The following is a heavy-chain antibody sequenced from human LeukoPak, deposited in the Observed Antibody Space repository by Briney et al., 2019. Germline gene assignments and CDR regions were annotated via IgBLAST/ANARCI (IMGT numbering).Heavy chain of an antibody. CDR1: GFTFSSHE. J-gene: IGHJ4*02. D-gene: IGHD5-18*01. Sequence: PRGSLRLSCAVSGFTFSSHEMNWVRQVPGKVLEWVPYISGSGSTIYYADSVRGRFTITRGNAKNSLYLQMNSLRAEDTAVYYCARRGIQLWPHDDYWGQGTLVTVSS. V-gene: IGHV3-48*03. CDR3: ARRGIQLWPHDDY. CDR2: ISGSGSTI.